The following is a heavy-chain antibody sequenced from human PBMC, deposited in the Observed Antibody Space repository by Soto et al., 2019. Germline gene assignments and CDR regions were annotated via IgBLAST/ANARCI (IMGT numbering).Heavy chain of an antibody. J-gene: IGHJ6*03. CDR2: SIPIQGRA. CDR1: GGSFISYI. CDR3: AKSLVFVDHAYMDV. D-gene: IGHD2-21*01. V-gene: IGHV1-69*02. Sequence: QVQLVQSGAEVRKPGSSVKVSCEASGGSFISYIFTWVRQAPGQGLEWMGRSIPIQGRADYALKFQYRVTITADRATQTDYMELISLKPEDTAVYYCAKSLVFVDHAYMDVWGKGNTVTVSS.